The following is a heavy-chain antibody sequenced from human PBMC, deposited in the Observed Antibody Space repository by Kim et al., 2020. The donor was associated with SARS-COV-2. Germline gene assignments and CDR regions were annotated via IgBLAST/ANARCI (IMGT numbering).Heavy chain of an antibody. J-gene: IGHJ6*01. CDR3: AKDLPGTIFVTYGMDV. CDR1: GFTFDDYA. Sequence: GGSLRLSCAASGFTFDDYAMHWVRQAPGKGLEWVSGISWNSGSIGYADSVKGRFTISRDKAKNSLYLQMNSLRAEDTALYYCAKDLPGTIFVTYGMDVWG. D-gene: IGHD3-3*01. V-gene: IGHV3-9*01. CDR2: ISWNSGSI.